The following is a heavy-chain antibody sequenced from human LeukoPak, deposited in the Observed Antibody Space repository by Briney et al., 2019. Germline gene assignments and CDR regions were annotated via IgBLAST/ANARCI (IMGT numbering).Heavy chain of an antibody. CDR1: GFTFSSYG. D-gene: IGHD5-18*01. CDR2: ISYDESNR. V-gene: IGHV3-30*18. Sequence: PGGSLRLSCAASGFTFSSYGMPWVRQAPGKGLEWVAVISYDESNRYYADSVRGRFTISRDNSKNTLYLQMNSLRAEDTAVYYCAKGGGYSYGYYSDYWGQGTLVTVSS. CDR3: AKGGGYSYGYYSDY. J-gene: IGHJ4*02.